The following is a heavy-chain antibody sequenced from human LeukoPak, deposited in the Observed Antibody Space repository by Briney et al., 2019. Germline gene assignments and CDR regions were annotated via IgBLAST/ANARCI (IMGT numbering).Heavy chain of an antibody. CDR1: GFTFSSYG. Sequence: GGSLRLSCAASGFTFSSYGMHWVRQAPGKGLEWVAVISYDGSNKYYADSVKGRFTISRDNSKNTLYLQMNSLRAEDTAVYYCAKDPPRTRYYDSSGYYPNTADYWGQGTLVTVSS. CDR2: ISYDGSNK. V-gene: IGHV3-30*18. CDR3: AKDPPRTRYYDSSGYYPNTADY. D-gene: IGHD3-22*01. J-gene: IGHJ4*02.